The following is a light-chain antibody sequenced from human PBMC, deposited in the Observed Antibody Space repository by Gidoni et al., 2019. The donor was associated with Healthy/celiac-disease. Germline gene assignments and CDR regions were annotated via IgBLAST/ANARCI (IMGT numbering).Light chain of an antibody. CDR3: QAWDSSTAI. J-gene: IGLJ2*01. Sequence: SYELTQPPSVSASPGQTASITCSGEKLGDKYACWFQQKPGQSPVLVICQDSNRPSGIPERFSGSNSGNTATLTISGTQAMDEADYYCQAWDSSTAIFGGGTKLTVL. CDR1: KLGDKY. CDR2: QDS. V-gene: IGLV3-1*01.